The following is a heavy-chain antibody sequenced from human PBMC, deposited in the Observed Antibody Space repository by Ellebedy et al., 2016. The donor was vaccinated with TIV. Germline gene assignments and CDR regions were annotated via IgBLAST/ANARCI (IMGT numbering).Heavy chain of an antibody. V-gene: IGHV1-18*04. D-gene: IGHD2-8*02. CDR3: AREARGTGGFDP. CDR1: GFAFTSYG. J-gene: IGHJ5*02. Sequence: AASVKVSCKASGFAFTSYGFSWVRQAPGQGLEWMGWISAYNGKTNYAQKFQGRVTMTTETSTSTVYMELRTLRSDDTAVYYCAREARGTGGFDPWGQGTLVTVSS. CDR2: ISAYNGKT.